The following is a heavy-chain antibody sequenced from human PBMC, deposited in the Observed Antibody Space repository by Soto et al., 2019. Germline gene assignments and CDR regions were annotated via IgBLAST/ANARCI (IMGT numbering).Heavy chain of an antibody. CDR2: IWYDGSNK. CDR1: GFTFSSYG. Sequence: GGSLRLSCAASGFTFSSYGMHWVRQAPGKGLEWVAVIWYDGSNKYYADSVKGRFTISRDNPKNTLYLQMNSLRAEDTAVYYCASEYCRCGSFHYYGMDVWGQGTTVTVPS. D-gene: IGHD2-15*01. CDR3: ASEYCRCGSFHYYGMDV. V-gene: IGHV3-33*01. J-gene: IGHJ6*02.